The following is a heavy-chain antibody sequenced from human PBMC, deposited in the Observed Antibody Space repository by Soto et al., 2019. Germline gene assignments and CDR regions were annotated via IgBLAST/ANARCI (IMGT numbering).Heavy chain of an antibody. D-gene: IGHD1-20*01. Sequence: GASVKVSCKASGYTFTSYGISWVRQAPGQGLEWMGWISAYNGNTNYAQKLQGRVTMTTDTSTSTAYMELRSLRSDDTAVYYCATITGTTVGHYYYYYGMDVWGQGTTVTVS. CDR2: ISAYNGNT. J-gene: IGHJ6*02. CDR1: GYTFTSYG. CDR3: ATITGTTVGHYYYYYGMDV. V-gene: IGHV1-18*01.